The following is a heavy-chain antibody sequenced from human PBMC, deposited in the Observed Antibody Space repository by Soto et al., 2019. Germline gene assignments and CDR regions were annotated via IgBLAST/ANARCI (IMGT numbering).Heavy chain of an antibody. CDR1: GDSINNYY. CDR2: IYYTGST. V-gene: IGHV4-59*01. J-gene: IGHJ4*02. CDR3: AKYRRTEAEGFTLDY. Sequence: SETLSLTFTVSGDSINNYYWSWIRQPPGKRLEWIGYIYYTGSTTYNPSLESRVTMSVDTSKNQFSLKLNSVNAEETAVYYCAKYRRTEAEGFTLDYWGRGTLVTVSS. D-gene: IGHD6-13*01.